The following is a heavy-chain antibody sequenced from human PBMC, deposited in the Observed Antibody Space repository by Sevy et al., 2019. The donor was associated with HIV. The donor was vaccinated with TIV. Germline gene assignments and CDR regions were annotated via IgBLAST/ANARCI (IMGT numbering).Heavy chain of an antibody. CDR3: ARDFKGSGNYYRKYYFDY. V-gene: IGHV3-11*01. CDR1: GFTFSDYS. J-gene: IGHJ4*01. D-gene: IGHD3-10*01. Sequence: GGSLRLSCAASGFTFSDYSMSWIRQAPGKGLEWVSYIRSSNTIYYADSVKGRFTISRDNGNNSLYLPKNSLRAEDTAVYYWARDFKGSGNYYRKYYFDYWGQGTLVTVSS. CDR2: IRSSNTI.